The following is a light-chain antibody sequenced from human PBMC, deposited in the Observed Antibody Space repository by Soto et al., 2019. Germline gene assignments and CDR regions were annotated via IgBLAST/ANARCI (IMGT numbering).Light chain of an antibody. J-gene: IGLJ1*01. Sequence: QSVLTQPPSASGTPGQRVTISCSGSSSNIGSNTVNWYQQLPGTAPKLLIYSNYQRPSGVPDRFSGSKSGTSASLAISGLQSEDEADYFCAAWDDSLNGYVFGTGTNVTVL. V-gene: IGLV1-44*01. CDR1: SSNIGSNT. CDR2: SNY. CDR3: AAWDDSLNGYV.